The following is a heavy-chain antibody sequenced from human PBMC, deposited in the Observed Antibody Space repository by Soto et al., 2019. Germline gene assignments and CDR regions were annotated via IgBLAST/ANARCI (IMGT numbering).Heavy chain of an antibody. CDR1: GFTFSSET. CDR2: ISKNGDST. V-gene: IGHV3-64*07. Sequence: EVQLMESGGGLVQPGGSLRLSCAASGFTFSSETMFWVRQAPGKGLEHISAISKNGDSTYYADSVKGRVTISRDNSKNTLYLQMGSLRAEDMAVYYCATKGGFAYWGQGTLVTVSS. D-gene: IGHD1-26*01. J-gene: IGHJ4*02. CDR3: ATKGGFAY.